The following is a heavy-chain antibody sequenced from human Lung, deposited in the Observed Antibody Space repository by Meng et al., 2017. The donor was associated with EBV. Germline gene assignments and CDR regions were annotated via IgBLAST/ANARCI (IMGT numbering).Heavy chain of an antibody. D-gene: IGHD3-10*01. CDR2: IYYTGSS. Sequence: VQRQESGPGLVQPSQTLSLTCTVSGGSVISGGYYWSWIRQQPGKGLEWIGYIYYTGSSFYNPSLKSRVTISVDTSKNQFSLNLSSVTAADTAVYYCANAGRFGESLGDYWGQGILVTVSS. J-gene: IGHJ4*02. V-gene: IGHV4-31*03. CDR3: ANAGRFGESLGDY. CDR1: GGSVISGGYY.